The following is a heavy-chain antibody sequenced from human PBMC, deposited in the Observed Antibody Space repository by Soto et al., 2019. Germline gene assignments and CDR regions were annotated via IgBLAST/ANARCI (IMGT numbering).Heavy chain of an antibody. D-gene: IGHD6-13*01. CDR1: GFTFSIYG. V-gene: IGHV3-74*01. CDR3: ARWDSSSWYNYFDY. CDR2: INSDGSST. J-gene: IGHJ4*02. Sequence: PWGSLLLACASSGFTFSIYGIPWVRQAPGKGLVWVSRINSDGSSTSYADSVKGRFTISRDNAKNTLYLQMNSLRAEDTAVYYCARWDSSSWYNYFDYWGQGTLFTVSS.